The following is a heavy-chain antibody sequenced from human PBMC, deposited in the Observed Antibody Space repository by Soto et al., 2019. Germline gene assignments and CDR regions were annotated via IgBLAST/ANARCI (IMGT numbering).Heavy chain of an antibody. Sequence: QVQLVQSGAEVKKPGASVKVSCKTSGYTFTNFGLSWVRQAPGHGLEWMGWISAYNGNTNYAQNFQGRVTMTTETSTSTAYMVLRSLRVDDTAVYYCAIGGTPIDYWSQGTLVTVSS. CDR1: GYTFTNFG. CDR3: AIGGTPIDY. CDR2: ISAYNGNT. D-gene: IGHD3-16*01. J-gene: IGHJ4*02. V-gene: IGHV1-18*01.